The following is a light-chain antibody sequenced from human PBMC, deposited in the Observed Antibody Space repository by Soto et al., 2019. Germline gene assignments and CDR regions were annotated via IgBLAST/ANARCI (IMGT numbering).Light chain of an antibody. CDR3: QQYNIWPPLT. J-gene: IGKJ5*01. CDR1: QSVAGN. V-gene: IGKV3-15*01. Sequence: EVVMTQSPVTLSVSPGERATLSCRASQSVAGNLAWYQQKPGQAPRLLIYDASTRATGIPARFSGSGSGTEFTLTISSLQSEDFAVYYCQQYNIWPPLTFGQGTRLEIK. CDR2: DAS.